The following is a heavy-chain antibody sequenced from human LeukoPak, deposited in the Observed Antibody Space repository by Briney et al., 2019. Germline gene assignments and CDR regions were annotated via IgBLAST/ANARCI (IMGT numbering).Heavy chain of an antibody. J-gene: IGHJ4*02. V-gene: IGHV1-69*04. D-gene: IGHD1-26*01. CDR2: IIPILGIA. CDR3: ARDWGYSESYSLDY. CDR1: GGTFSRYT. Sequence: SVKLCCKASGGTFSRYTIRWVRQAPGQGLECMGRIIPILGIANYAQKFQGRVTITADHSTSTAYMALSSLRSEGTAVYYCARDWGYSESYSLDYWGEGTLVTVSS.